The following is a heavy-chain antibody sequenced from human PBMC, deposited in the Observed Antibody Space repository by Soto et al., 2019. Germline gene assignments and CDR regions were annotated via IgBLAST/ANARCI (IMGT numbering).Heavy chain of an antibody. J-gene: IGHJ4*02. D-gene: IGHD3-9*01. CDR2: INHSGST. V-gene: IGHV4-34*01. CDR1: GGSFSGYY. Sequence: SETPSLTCAVYGGSFSGYYWSWIRQPPGKGLEWIGEINHSGSTNYNPSLKSRVTISVDTSKNQFSLKLSSVTAADTAVYYCARGGYYDILTGYYPGSYFDYWGQGTLVTVSS. CDR3: ARGGYYDILTGYYPGSYFDY.